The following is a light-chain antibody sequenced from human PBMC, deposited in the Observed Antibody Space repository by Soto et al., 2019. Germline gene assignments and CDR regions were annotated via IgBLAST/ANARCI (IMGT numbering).Light chain of an antibody. CDR1: QSISTR. CDR3: QQYNSYPLT. Sequence: DIPMTQSPSTLSASVGDRVTITCRASQSISTRLAWYQQKPGKAPNLLMYKASSLESGVPSRFSGSGSGTEFTLTISSLQPDDFANYYCQQYNSYPLTFGGGTKVEIK. CDR2: KAS. V-gene: IGKV1-5*03. J-gene: IGKJ4*01.